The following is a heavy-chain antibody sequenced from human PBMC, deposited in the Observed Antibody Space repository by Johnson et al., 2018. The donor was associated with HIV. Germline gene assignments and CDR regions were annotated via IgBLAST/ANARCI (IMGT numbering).Heavy chain of an antibody. Sequence: QVQLVESGGGLVQPGGSLRLSCAAPGLTFSDYYMTWIRQAPGKGLEWVSYISSSGSTMYYADSVKGRFTISRDNAKNSLYLQMNSLRAEDTAVYYCARSGYGSGSTHDAFDIWGQGTMVTVSS. CDR1: GLTFSDYY. J-gene: IGHJ3*02. CDR2: ISSSGSTM. D-gene: IGHD3-10*01. V-gene: IGHV3-11*04. CDR3: ARSGYGSGSTHDAFDI.